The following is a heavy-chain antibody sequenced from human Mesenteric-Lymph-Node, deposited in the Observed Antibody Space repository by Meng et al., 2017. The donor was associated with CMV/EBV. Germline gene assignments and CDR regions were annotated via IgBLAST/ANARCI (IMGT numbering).Heavy chain of an antibody. D-gene: IGHD1-1*01. CDR3: ARRSGTTGTTRWFDP. V-gene: IGHV1-8*03. Sequence: ASVKVSCKASGYTFTSYDINWVRQAAGQGLEWMGWMNPNSGNTGYAQKFQGRVTITRNTSITTAYMELRSLTSEDTAVYYCARRSGTTGTTRWFDPWGQGTLVTVSS. CDR1: GYTFTSYD. J-gene: IGHJ5*02. CDR2: MNPNSGNT.